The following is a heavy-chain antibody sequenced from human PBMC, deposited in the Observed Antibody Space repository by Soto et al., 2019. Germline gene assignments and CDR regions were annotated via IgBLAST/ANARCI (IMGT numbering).Heavy chain of an antibody. J-gene: IGHJ4*02. CDR2: INPNSGGT. Sequence: QVQLVQSGAEVKKPGASVKVSCKASGYTFTGYYMHWVRQAPGQGLEWMGWINPNSGGTHYAQKFQGRVTITRETSISTSYMELSRLRSDDTAVYYCARDSESDGYSDYWGQGTLVTVSS. CDR1: GYTFTGYY. D-gene: IGHD2-2*03. V-gene: IGHV1-2*02. CDR3: ARDSESDGYSDY.